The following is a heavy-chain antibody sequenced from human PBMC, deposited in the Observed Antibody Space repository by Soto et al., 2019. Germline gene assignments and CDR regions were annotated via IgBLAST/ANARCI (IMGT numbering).Heavy chain of an antibody. CDR3: ATEDSTHWTHDY. Sequence: PSETLSLTCAVSGGSISSSNWWSWVRQPPGKGLEWIGEIYHSGSTNYNPSLKSRVTISVDKSKNQFSLKLSSVTAADTAVYYCATEDSTHWTHDYWGQGTLVTVSS. CDR1: GGSISSSNW. J-gene: IGHJ4*02. V-gene: IGHV4-4*02. D-gene: IGHD1-1*01. CDR2: IYHSGST.